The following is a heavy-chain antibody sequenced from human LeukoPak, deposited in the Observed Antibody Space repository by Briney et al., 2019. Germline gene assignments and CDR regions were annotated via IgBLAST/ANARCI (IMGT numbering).Heavy chain of an antibody. CDR3: ARDGDSSGYPASSSSRLDP. Sequence: ASVKVSCKASGYTFTGQHMHWVRQAPGQGLEWMGWINPNSGGTKYAQKFQGRVTMTRDTSISTAYMELNSLRSDDTAVYYCARDGDSSGYPASSSSRLDPWGQGTLVTVSS. J-gene: IGHJ5*02. V-gene: IGHV1-2*02. CDR2: INPNSGGT. D-gene: IGHD3-22*01. CDR1: GYTFTGQH.